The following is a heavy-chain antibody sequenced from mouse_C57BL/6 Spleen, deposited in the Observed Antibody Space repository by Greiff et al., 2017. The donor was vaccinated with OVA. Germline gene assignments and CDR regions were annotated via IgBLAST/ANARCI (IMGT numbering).Heavy chain of an antibody. V-gene: IGHV14-4*01. Sequence: EVKLVESGAELVRPGASVKLSCTASGFNIKDDYMHWVKQRPEQGLEWIGWIDPENGDTEYASKFQGKATITADTSSNTAYLQLSSLTSEDTAVYYCTTYGNSEGYWGQGTTLTVSS. D-gene: IGHD2-1*01. CDR1: GFNIKDDY. CDR3: TTYGNSEGY. CDR2: IDPENGDT. J-gene: IGHJ2*01.